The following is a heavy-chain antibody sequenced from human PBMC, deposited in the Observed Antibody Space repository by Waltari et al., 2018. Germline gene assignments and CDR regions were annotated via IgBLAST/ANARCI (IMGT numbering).Heavy chain of an antibody. CDR2: SNPNSGGT. V-gene: IGHV1-2*02. CDR1: GDTSPGHI. J-gene: IGHJ4*02. D-gene: IGHD4-4*01. Sequence: QVQLVQFGAEVKKPGAPVNASCKASGDTSPGHIMHCVGQAPGQGLERMGWSNPNSGGTNDAQKFQGRVTMTRDTSISTAYMELSRLRSDDTAVYYCARYYDYSNEQNFDYWGQGTLVTVSS. CDR3: ARYYDYSNEQNFDY.